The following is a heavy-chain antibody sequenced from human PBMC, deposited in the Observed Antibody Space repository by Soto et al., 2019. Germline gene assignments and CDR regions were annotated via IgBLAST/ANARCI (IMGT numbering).Heavy chain of an antibody. D-gene: IGHD3-10*01. CDR1: GYTFTGYY. J-gene: IGHJ4*02. Sequence: GASVKVSCKASGYTFTGYYMHWVRQAPGQGLEWMGWINPNSGGTNYAQKFQGWVTMTRDTSISTAYMELSRLRSDDTAVYYCARGSITMVRGVNRLPIDYWGQGTLVTVSS. CDR3: ARGSITMVRGVNRLPIDY. V-gene: IGHV1-2*04. CDR2: INPNSGGT.